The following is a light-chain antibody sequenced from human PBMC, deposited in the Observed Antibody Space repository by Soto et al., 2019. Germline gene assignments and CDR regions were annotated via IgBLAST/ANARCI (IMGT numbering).Light chain of an antibody. Sequence: DIQMTQSPSTLSASVGDRVTITCRASQSINRWLAWYQHKPGKAPKLLIYDASILESGVSSRFSASGFGTDLPRTISSLQPYGVATYHCHQYTSYSTFGQGTKLEIK. CDR2: DAS. CDR3: HQYTSYST. V-gene: IGKV1-5*01. J-gene: IGKJ2*01. CDR1: QSINRW.